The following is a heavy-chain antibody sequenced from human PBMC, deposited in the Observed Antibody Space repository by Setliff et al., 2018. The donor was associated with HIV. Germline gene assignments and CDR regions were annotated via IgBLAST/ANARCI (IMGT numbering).Heavy chain of an antibody. D-gene: IGHD2-21*01. V-gene: IGHV4-39*01. CDR3: ARVPVAGANWFDP. Sequence: SETLSLTCSVSGVSINRTDHYWGWIRQSPGKRLEWIGSVSQSGSTYYNPSLKSRITISVDRSKNLFSLKLISVTAADQGVYYRARVPVAGANWFDPWGLGTLVTVSS. CDR1: GVSINRTDHY. J-gene: IGHJ5*02. CDR2: VSQSGST.